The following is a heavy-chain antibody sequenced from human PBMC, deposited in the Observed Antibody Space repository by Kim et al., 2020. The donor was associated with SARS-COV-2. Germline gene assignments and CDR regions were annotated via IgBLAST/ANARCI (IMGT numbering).Heavy chain of an antibody. J-gene: IGHJ6*02. V-gene: IGHV4-34*01. CDR2: INHSGST. D-gene: IGHD3-9*01. Sequence: SETLSLTCAVYGGSFSGYYWSWIRQPPGKGLEWIGEINHSGSTNYNPSLKSRVTISVDTSKNQFSLKLSSVTAADTAVYYCARGSPILTGPYYYYGMDVWGQGTTVTVSS. CDR3: ARGSPILTGPYYYYGMDV. CDR1: GGSFSGYY.